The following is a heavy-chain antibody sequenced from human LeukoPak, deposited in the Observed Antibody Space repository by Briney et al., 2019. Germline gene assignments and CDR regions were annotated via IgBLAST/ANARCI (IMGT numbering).Heavy chain of an antibody. CDR2: ITHSGTT. CDR3: ARYEYSSFYFDY. V-gene: IGHV4-34*01. CDR1: GGSFSGYS. D-gene: IGHD6-6*01. J-gene: IGHJ4*02. Sequence: SETLPLTCAVYGGSFSGYSWSWIRQPPGKGLEWIGEITHSGTTTYNPSLKRRVTISIDTSKKQISLKLTSVTAADTAVYYCARYEYSSFYFDYWGQGSLVTVSS.